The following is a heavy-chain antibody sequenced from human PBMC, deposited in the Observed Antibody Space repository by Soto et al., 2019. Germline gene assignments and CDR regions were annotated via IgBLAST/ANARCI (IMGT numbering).Heavy chain of an antibody. CDR1: GFSLSNARMG. CDR3: ARPIDYGDYVWWFDP. CDR2: IFSNDEK. D-gene: IGHD4-17*01. Sequence: QVTLKESGPVLVKPTETLTLTCTVPGFSLSNARMGVSWIRQPPVKTLDRLAHIFSNDEKSYSTSLKSRLTIAKDTSKSQVVLTMTNKDPVDTATSYCARPIDYGDYVWWFDPWGQGTLVTVSS. J-gene: IGHJ5*02. V-gene: IGHV2-26*01.